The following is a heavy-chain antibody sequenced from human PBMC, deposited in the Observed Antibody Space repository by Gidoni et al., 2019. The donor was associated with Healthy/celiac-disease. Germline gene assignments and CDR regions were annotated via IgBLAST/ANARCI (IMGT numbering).Heavy chain of an antibody. CDR1: GYPFTSYD. CDR3: ARTYYYDSSGYYSNYYYYGMDV. CDR2: MNPNSGNT. D-gene: IGHD3-22*01. Sequence: QVQLVQSGAEVKKPGASVKVSCKASGYPFTSYDINWVRQATGQGLEWMGWMNPNSGNTGYAQKFQGRVTMTRNTSISTAYMELSSLRSEDTAVYYCARTYYYDSSGYYSNYYYYGMDVWGQGTTVTVSS. J-gene: IGHJ6*02. V-gene: IGHV1-8*01.